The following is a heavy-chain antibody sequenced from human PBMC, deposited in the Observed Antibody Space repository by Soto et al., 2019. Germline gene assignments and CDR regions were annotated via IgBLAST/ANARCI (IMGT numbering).Heavy chain of an antibody. J-gene: IGHJ6*01. V-gene: IGHV1-8*01. D-gene: IGHD4-17*01. CDR3: ARGVRPPNLKTTETPRRPYDYYGMDV. CDR1: GYTFTSYD. Sequence: QVQLVQSGAEVKKPGASVKVSCKASGYTFTSYDINWVRQATGQGLEWMGWMNPNSGNTGYAQKFQGRVTMTRNTSISTAYMELSSLISEDTAVYYCARGVRPPNLKTTETPRRPYDYYGMDVW. CDR2: MNPNSGNT.